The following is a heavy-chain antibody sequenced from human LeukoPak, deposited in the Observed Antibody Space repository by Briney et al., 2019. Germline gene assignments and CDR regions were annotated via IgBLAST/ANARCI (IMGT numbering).Heavy chain of an antibody. V-gene: IGHV1-18*01. CDR1: GYTFTSYG. CDR3: ARVEGPSIFGVIDY. D-gene: IGHD3-3*01. CDR2: ISAYNGNT. J-gene: IGHJ4*02. Sequence: ASVKVSCKASGYTFTSYGISWVRQAPGQGLEWMGWISAYNGNTHYAQKLQGRVTMTTDTSTSTAYMEVRSLRSDDTAVYFCARVEGPSIFGVIDYWGQGTLVTISS.